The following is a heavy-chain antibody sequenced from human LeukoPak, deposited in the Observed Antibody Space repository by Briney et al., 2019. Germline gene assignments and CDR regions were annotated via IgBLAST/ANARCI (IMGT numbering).Heavy chain of an antibody. V-gene: IGHV3-20*04. CDR3: ARRRIMITFGGVIVLDY. CDR1: GFTFDDYG. J-gene: IGHJ4*02. CDR2: INWNGGST. D-gene: IGHD3-16*02. Sequence: GGSLRLSCAASGFTFDDYGMTWVRQAPGKGLEWVSSINWNGGSTDYADSVKGRFTISRDSTKTSLYLQMNSLRAEDTAFYYCARRRIMITFGGVIVLDYWGQGTLVTVSS.